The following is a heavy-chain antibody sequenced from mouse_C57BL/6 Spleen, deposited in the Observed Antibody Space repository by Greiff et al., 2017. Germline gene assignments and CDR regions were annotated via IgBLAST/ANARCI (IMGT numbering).Heavy chain of an antibody. CDR2: ISSGSSTN. D-gene: IGHD1-2*01. CDR3: EMLITTAGAMDY. CDR1: GFTFSDYG. V-gene: IGHV5-17*01. J-gene: IGHJ4*01. Sequence: EVQLVESGGGLVKPGGSLKLSCAASGFTFSDYGMPWVRQAPEKGLEWVAYISSGSSTNYYADTVKGRFTISRDNAKNTRFLQMTSLGSEDTAMYYCEMLITTAGAMDYWGQGTSVTVSS.